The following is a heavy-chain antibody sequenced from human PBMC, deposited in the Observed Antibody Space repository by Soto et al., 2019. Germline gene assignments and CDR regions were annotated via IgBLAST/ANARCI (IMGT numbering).Heavy chain of an antibody. CDR2: ISYDGRDT. V-gene: IGHV3-30*18. D-gene: IGHD4-17*01. CDR3: AKDHHRDYANYLEV. J-gene: IGHJ4*02. CDR1: GFTLSNYA. Sequence: QAQLVESGGGVVQPGRSLRLSCEASGFTLSNYAMHWVRQAPGKGLQWVAVISYDGRDTHYADPVKGRFTISRDNSNSKVWLQMSSLRSDDTAVYYCAKDHHRDYANYLEVWGQGTLVAVSS.